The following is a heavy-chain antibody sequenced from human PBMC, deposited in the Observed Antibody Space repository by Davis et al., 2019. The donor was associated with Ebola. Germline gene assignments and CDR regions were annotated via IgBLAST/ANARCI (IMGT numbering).Heavy chain of an antibody. Sequence: GESLKISCAASGFTVSSIYMSWVRQAPGKGLEWVSVIYSGGSTYYADSVKGRFTISRHNSKNTLYLQMNSLRAEDTAVYYCARVRGYSYDNEYDSWGQGTLVTVSS. D-gene: IGHD5-18*01. J-gene: IGHJ5*02. CDR3: ARVRGYSYDNEYDS. CDR1: GFTVSSIY. CDR2: IYSGGST. V-gene: IGHV3-53*04.